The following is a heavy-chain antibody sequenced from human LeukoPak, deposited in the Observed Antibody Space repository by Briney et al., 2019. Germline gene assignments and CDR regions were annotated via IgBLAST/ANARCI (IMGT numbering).Heavy chain of an antibody. J-gene: IGHJ4*02. CDR3: ARAEGGGIAFLIDY. CDR2: ISSSSSYI. V-gene: IGHV3-21*01. CDR1: GFTFSSYS. Sequence: GGSLRLSCAASGFTFSSYSMNWVRQAPGKGLEWVSSISSSSSYIYYADSVKGRFTISRDNAKNSLYLQMNSLRAEDTAVYYCARAEGGGIAFLIDYWGQGTLVTVSS. D-gene: IGHD1-1*01.